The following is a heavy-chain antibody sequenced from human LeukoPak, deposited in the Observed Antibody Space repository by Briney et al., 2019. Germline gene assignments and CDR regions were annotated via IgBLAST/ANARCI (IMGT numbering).Heavy chain of an antibody. CDR3: ARDTPTTPFDP. Sequence: PSETLSLTCTVSGYSISSGYYWGWIRQPPGKGLEWIGSIYHSGSTYYNPSLKSLVTISVDTSKNQFSLKLSSVTAADTAVYYCARDTPTTPFDPWGQGTLVTVSS. J-gene: IGHJ5*02. CDR1: GYSISSGYY. CDR2: IYHSGST. V-gene: IGHV4-38-2*02. D-gene: IGHD1-26*01.